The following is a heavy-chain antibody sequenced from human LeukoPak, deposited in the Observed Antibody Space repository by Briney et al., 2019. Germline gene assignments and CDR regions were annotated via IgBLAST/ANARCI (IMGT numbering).Heavy chain of an antibody. Sequence: GGSLRLSCAASGFVFNEYGMTWVRQIPGKGLEWVSVIYSGGSTYYADSVKGRFTISRDNSKNTLYLQMNSLRAEDTAVYYCARGYGADYWGQGTLVTVSS. D-gene: IGHD3-10*01. J-gene: IGHJ4*02. V-gene: IGHV3-53*01. CDR3: ARGYGADY. CDR1: GFVFNEYG. CDR2: IYSGGST.